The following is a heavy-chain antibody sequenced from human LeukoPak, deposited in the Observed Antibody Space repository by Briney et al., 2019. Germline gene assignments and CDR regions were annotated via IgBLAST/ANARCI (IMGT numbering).Heavy chain of an antibody. CDR2: IIPIFGTA. V-gene: IGHV1-69*13. CDR3: ARWVVGAPRFDP. Sequence: SVKVSCKASGGTFSSYAISWVRQAPGRGLEWMGGIIPIFGTANYAQKFQGRVTITADESTSTAYMELSSLRSEDTAVYYCARWVVGAPRFDPWGQGTLVTVSS. D-gene: IGHD1-26*01. CDR1: GGTFSSYA. J-gene: IGHJ5*02.